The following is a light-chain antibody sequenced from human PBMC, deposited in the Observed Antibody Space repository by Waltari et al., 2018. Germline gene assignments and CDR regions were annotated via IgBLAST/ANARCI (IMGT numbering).Light chain of an antibody. J-gene: IGLJ2*01. CDR2: KDT. CDR1: VLPKNS. CDR3: QSADRSGTL. Sequence: SYELTQPPSMSVSPGQTARITRSGDVLPKNSAYWYQQKPGQAPVLVIYKDTERPSGIPDRFSGSSSGTTVTLTISRVQAEDEAHYYCQSADRSGTLFGGGTKLTVL. V-gene: IGLV3-25*03.